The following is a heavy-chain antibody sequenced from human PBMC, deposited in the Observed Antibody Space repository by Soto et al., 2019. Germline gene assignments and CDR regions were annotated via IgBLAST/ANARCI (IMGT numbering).Heavy chain of an antibody. Sequence: WGSLRLSCAASGFTFISYGIHFFRHSPGKGLEWVAVISYDGSNKYYADSVKGRFTISRDNSKNTLYLQMNSLRAEDTAVYYCAKDPEFTMVSYFQHWGQGTLVTVSS. V-gene: IGHV3-30*18. J-gene: IGHJ1*01. CDR3: AKDPEFTMVSYFQH. D-gene: IGHD3-10*01. CDR1: GFTFISYG. CDR2: ISYDGSNK.